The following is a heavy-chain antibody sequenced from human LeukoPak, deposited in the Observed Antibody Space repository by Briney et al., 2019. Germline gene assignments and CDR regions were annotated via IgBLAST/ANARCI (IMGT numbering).Heavy chain of an antibody. V-gene: IGHV4-61*01. Sequence: SETLSLTCTVSGGSVSSGSYYWSWIRQPPGKGLEWIGYIYYSGSTNYNPSLKSRVTISVDTSKNQFSLKLSSVTAADTAVYYCARVHSSGWYWFDPWGQGTLVTVSS. CDR1: GGSVSSGSYY. CDR3: ARVHSSGWYWFDP. J-gene: IGHJ5*02. CDR2: IYYSGST. D-gene: IGHD6-19*01.